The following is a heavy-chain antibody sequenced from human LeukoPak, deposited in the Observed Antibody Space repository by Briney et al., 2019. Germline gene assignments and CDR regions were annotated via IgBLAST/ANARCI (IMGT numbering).Heavy chain of an antibody. CDR3: ARVPPQSRRGSNWYRRYWYFDL. CDR1: GVSITRTTYY. D-gene: IGHD6-13*01. Sequence: KASETLSLTCGVSGVSITRTTYYWGWIRQPPGKGLEWIATIHYSGNTYYNPSLKSRVTMSVDTSKNQFSLKLSSVTAADTAVYYCARVPPQSRRGSNWYRRYWYFDLWGRGTLVTVSS. J-gene: IGHJ2*01. V-gene: IGHV4-39*02. CDR2: IHYSGNT.